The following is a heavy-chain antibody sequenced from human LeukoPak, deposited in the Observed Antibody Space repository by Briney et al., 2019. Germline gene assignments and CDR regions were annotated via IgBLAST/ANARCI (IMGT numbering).Heavy chain of an antibody. CDR2: LSGSGGTT. V-gene: IGHV3-23*01. CDR1: GFTFSSYT. D-gene: IGHD6-19*01. J-gene: IGHJ4*02. CDR3: ARDFLHSSGWGASDY. Sequence: GGSLRLSCAASGFTFSSYTMNWVRQAPGKGLEWVSTLSGSGGTTYYADSVKGRFTISRDNSKNTLYLQMNSLRAEDTAVYYCARDFLHSSGWGASDYWGQGTLVTVSS.